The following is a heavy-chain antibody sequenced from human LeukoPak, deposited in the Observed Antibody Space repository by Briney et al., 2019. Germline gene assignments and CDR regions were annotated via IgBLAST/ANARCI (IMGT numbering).Heavy chain of an antibody. CDR2: IYAGGRS. D-gene: IGHD6-19*01. CDR1: NVSISSGSHY. J-gene: IGHJ4*02. V-gene: IGHV4-61*02. Sequence: PSQTLSLTCTVSNVSISSGSHYWNWIRQPAGKGLEWIGRIYAGGRSNYNPSLRSRVIISVDTSKNQFSLRLSSVTATDTGVYYCASDHSGWLGLGYWGQGTLVSVSS. CDR3: ASDHSGWLGLGY.